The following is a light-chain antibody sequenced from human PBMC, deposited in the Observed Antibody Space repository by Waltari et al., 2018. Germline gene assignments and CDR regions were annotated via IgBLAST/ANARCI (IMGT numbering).Light chain of an antibody. Sequence: DIQMTQSPSAVSAFVGDRVIITCRASQGITSRLAWYQQKPGRAPKLLIYDASSLQSGVPSRFSGSGSETDFTLTINNLQPEDIATYFCQQANTFPVTFGPGTKV. CDR2: DAS. CDR3: QQANTFPVT. V-gene: IGKV1-12*01. J-gene: IGKJ3*01. CDR1: QGITSR.